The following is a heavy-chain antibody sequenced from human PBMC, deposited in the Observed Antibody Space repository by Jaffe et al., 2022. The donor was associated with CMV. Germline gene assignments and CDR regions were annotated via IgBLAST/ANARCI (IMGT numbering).Heavy chain of an antibody. D-gene: IGHD5-12*01. CDR3: ARWGWLRNRGFDY. CDR1: GFTVSSNY. Sequence: EVQLVESGGGLIQPGGSLRLSCAASGFTVSSNYMSWVRQAPGKGLEWVSVIYSGGSTYYADSVKGRFTISRDNSKNTLYLQMNSLRAEDTAVYYCARWGWLRNRGFDYWGQGTLVTVSS. CDR2: IYSGGST. J-gene: IGHJ4*02. V-gene: IGHV3-53*01.